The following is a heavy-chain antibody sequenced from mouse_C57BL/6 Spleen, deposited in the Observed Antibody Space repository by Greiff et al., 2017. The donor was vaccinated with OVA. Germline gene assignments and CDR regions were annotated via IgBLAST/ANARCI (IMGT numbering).Heavy chain of an antibody. V-gene: IGHV1-64*01. Sequence: QVQLKQSGAELVKPGASVKLSCKASGYTFTSYWMHWVKQRPGQGLEWIGMIHPNSGSTNYNEKFKSKATLTVDKSSSTAYMQLSSLTSEDSAVYYCARPFLLRRYFDVWGTGTTVTVSS. CDR2: IHPNSGST. D-gene: IGHD1-1*01. J-gene: IGHJ1*03. CDR1: GYTFTSYW. CDR3: ARPFLLRRYFDV.